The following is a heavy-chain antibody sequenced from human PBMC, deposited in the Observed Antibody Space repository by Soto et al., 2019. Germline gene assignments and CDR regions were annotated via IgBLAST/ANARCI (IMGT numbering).Heavy chain of an antibody. V-gene: IGHV4-34*01. CDR3: ARESHDILTGPPWVWYFDL. CDR2: SNDRGSI. J-gene: IGHJ2*01. CDR1: GGSFSGYY. Sequence: QVQLQQWGAGPLRPLETLSLTCGVSGGSFSGYYWAWIRQSPWKGLEWIGESNDRGSINYNPSLKSRVTISVDTSKNHSSLNLRSVTAADTAVYYCARESHDILTGPPWVWYFDLWGRGTLVTVSS. D-gene: IGHD3-9*01.